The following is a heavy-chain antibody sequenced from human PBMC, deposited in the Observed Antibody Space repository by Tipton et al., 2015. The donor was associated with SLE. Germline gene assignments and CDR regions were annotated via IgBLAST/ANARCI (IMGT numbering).Heavy chain of an antibody. CDR1: GGTFSSYA. CDR3: AGRYCSDTTCSLDY. CDR2: INPNSGGT. J-gene: IGHJ4*02. V-gene: IGHV1-2*02. D-gene: IGHD2-15*01. Sequence: QSGAEVKKPGSSVKVSCKASGGTFSSYAISWVRQAPGQGLEWMGWINPNSGGTNYVQKFQGRVTMTRDTSISTAYMELSRLRSDDTAVYYCAGRYCSDTTCSLDYWGQGTLVTVSS.